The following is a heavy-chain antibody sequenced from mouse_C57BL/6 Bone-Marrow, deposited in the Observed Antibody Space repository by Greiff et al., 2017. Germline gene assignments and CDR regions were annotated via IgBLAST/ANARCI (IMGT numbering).Heavy chain of an antibody. J-gene: IGHJ1*03. Sequence: EVQLVESGPGLVKPSQSLSLTCSVTGYSITSGYYWNWIRQFPGNKLECMGYISCGGSNNYNPSLKNRISITRDTSKNQSYLKLNSVTTEDTATYASSRDGLRHLEDWGKGTTLTVSS. CDR3: SRDGLRHLED. D-gene: IGHD2-2*01. CDR1: GYSITSGYY. V-gene: IGHV3-6*01. CDR2: ISCGGSN.